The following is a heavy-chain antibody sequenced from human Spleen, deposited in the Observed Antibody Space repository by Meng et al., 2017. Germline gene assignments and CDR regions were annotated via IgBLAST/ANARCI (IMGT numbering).Heavy chain of an antibody. CDR2: VSRGGNDK. J-gene: IGHJ4*02. CDR3: ARSLDY. CDR1: GFTLSNYD. Sequence: VQLLESGGGLVQPGGSLRLSCAVSGFTLSNYDMHWVRQAPGKGLEWVAVVSRGGNDKYYADSVRGQFTISRDNSNNTLYLQMDSLRAEDTAVYYCARSLDYWGQGTLVTVSS. V-gene: IGHV3-30*03.